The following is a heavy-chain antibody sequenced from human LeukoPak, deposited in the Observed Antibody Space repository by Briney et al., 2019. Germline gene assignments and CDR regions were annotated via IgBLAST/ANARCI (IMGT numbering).Heavy chain of an antibody. Sequence: SETLSLTCTVSGGSISSYYWSWLRQPPGKGLEWIGYIYYSGSTNYNPSLKSRVTISVDTSKNQFSLKLSSVTAADTAVYYCAIAVAGPYYFDYWGQGTLVTVSS. J-gene: IGHJ4*02. CDR1: GGSISSYY. CDR2: IYYSGST. D-gene: IGHD6-19*01. CDR3: AIAVAGPYYFDY. V-gene: IGHV4-59*01.